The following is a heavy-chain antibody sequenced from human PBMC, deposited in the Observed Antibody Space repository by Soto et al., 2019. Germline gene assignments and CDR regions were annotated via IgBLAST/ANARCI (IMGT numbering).Heavy chain of an antibody. Sequence: VGSLRLSCAASGFTFSSYGMHWVRQAPGKGLEWVAVISYDGSNKYYADSVKGRFTISRDNSKNTLYLQMNSLRAEDTAVYYCAKDLTHYGSGSALGFDPWGQGTLVTVSS. J-gene: IGHJ5*02. CDR2: ISYDGSNK. CDR3: AKDLTHYGSGSALGFDP. CDR1: GFTFSSYG. D-gene: IGHD3-10*01. V-gene: IGHV3-30*18.